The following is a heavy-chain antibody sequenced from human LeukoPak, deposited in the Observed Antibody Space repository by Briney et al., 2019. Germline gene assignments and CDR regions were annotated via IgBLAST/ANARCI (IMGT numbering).Heavy chain of an antibody. V-gene: IGHV3-30-3*01. CDR2: ISYDGSNK. CDR3: ARDIRYGSGSDRVYYYYGMDV. CDR1: GFTFSSYA. D-gene: IGHD3-10*01. Sequence: PGRSLRLSCAASGFTFSSYAMHWVRQAPGKGLEGVAVISYDGSNKYYADSVKGRFTISRDNSKNTLYLQKNSLRAEDTAVYYCARDIRYGSGSDRVYYYYGMDVWGQGTTVTVSS. J-gene: IGHJ6*02.